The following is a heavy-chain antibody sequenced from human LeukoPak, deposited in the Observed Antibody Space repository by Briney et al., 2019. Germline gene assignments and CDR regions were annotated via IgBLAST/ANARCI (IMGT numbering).Heavy chain of an antibody. CDR2: ISYDGSNK. Sequence: GGSLRLSCAASGFTFSSYAMHWVRQAPGKGLEWVAVISYDGSNKYYADSVKGRFTISRDNSKNTLYLQMNSLRAEDTAVYYCAKGGTGAIFGVWGMNWFDPWGQGTLVTVSS. D-gene: IGHD3-3*01. CDR3: AKGGTGAIFGVWGMNWFDP. J-gene: IGHJ5*02. V-gene: IGHV3-30-3*01. CDR1: GFTFSSYA.